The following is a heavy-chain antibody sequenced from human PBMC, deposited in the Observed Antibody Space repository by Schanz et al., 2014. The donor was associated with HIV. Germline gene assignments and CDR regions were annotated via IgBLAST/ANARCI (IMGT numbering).Heavy chain of an antibody. CDR2: IDSSSSYK. CDR3: AKDRGVVSGMVTNYYYGMDV. V-gene: IGHV3-21*04. Sequence: EVQLLESGGGLVQPGGSLRLSCAASRFTFSVYAMNWVRQAPGKGLEWVSSIDSSSSYKYYADSVKGRFTISRDNAKNSLYLQMNSLRAEDTALYYCAKDRGVVSGMVTNYYYGMDVWGQGTTVTVSS. J-gene: IGHJ6*02. CDR1: RFTFSVYA. D-gene: IGHD5-18*01.